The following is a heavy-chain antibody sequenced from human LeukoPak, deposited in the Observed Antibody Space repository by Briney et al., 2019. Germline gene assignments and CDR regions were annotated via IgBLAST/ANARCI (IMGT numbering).Heavy chain of an antibody. CDR3: AKARGWAPYFDY. Sequence: GGSLRLSCAASVFTFSSSSMSWVRQAPGKGPEWVSSISGSGGSTYYADSVKGRFTISRDNSKNTLFLQMNSLGAEDTAIYYCAKARGWAPYFDYWGQGTLVTVSS. CDR2: ISGSGGST. D-gene: IGHD6-19*01. V-gene: IGHV3-23*01. J-gene: IGHJ4*02. CDR1: VFTFSSSS.